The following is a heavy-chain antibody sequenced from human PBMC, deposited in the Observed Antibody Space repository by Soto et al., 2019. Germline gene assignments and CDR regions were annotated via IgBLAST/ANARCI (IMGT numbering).Heavy chain of an antibody. CDR1: GGSISSSSYY. Sequence: SETLSLTCTVSGGSISSSSYYWGWIRQPPGKGLEWIGSIYYSGSTYYNQSLKSRVTISVDTSKNQFSLKLSSVTAADTAVYYCARQFEIGPARAFRMAPSFDYWGQGTLVTVPS. D-gene: IGHD2-8*01. V-gene: IGHV4-39*01. CDR3: ARQFEIGPARAFRMAPSFDY. CDR2: IYYSGST. J-gene: IGHJ4*02.